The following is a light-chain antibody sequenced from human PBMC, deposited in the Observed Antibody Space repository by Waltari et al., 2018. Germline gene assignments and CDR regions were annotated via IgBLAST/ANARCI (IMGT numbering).Light chain of an antibody. J-gene: IGKJ4*01. V-gene: IGKV3-15*01. CDR2: GAS. CDR3: QQYENWPLT. CDR1: QPIRRS. Sequence: EIVMTQSPATLSVSPGERASLSTRASQPIRRSLVWYQQKPGQAPTLLIYGASTRDTGVPSRFSGSGSGTEFTLAISNLQSEDFAVYYCQQYENWPLTFGGGTKVEIK.